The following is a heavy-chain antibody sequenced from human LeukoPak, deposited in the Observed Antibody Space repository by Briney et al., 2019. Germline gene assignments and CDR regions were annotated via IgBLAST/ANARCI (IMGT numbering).Heavy chain of an antibody. V-gene: IGHV4-39*07. CDR1: GGSISSSYY. CDR2: KYYRGRT. J-gene: IGHJ6*03. Sequence: PSETLSLTCTVSGGSISSSYYWGWIRQPPGKGLEWFGNKYYRGRTYYNPSLKSRVTISVDTSKNQFSLNLTSVTAADTAVYYCARIAGGLYFYYYYMDVWGKGTTVTVSS. CDR3: ARIAGGLYFYYYYMDV. D-gene: IGHD3-16*01.